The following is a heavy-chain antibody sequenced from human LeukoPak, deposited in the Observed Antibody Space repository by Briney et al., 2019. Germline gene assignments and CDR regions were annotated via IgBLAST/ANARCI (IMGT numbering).Heavy chain of an antibody. CDR3: ARGWGYCSSTSCYKVGYYYYGMDV. J-gene: IGHJ6*02. D-gene: IGHD2-2*02. CDR2: IYYGGST. CDR1: GGSISSSSYY. Sequence: SETLSLTCTVSGGSISSSSYYCGWIRQPPGKGLELIGRIYYGGSTYYNPSLKSRVTISVDTSKNQFSLKLSSVTAADTAVYYCARGWGYCSSTSCYKVGYYYYGMDVWGQGTTVTVSS. V-gene: IGHV4-39*01.